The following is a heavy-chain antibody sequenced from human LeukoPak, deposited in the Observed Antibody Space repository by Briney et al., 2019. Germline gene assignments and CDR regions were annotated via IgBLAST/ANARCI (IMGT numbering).Heavy chain of an antibody. CDR2: IKQDGSEK. D-gene: IGHD3-22*01. CDR1: GFTFSNYW. V-gene: IGHV3-7*01. CDR3: ARPYDSSGYYYGY. J-gene: IGHJ4*02. Sequence: GRSLRLSCAASGFTFSNYWMSWVRQAPGKGLEWVANIKQDGSEKYYVDSVKGRFTISRDNAKNSLYLQMNSLRAEDTAVYYCARPYDSSGYYYGYWGQGTLVTVSS.